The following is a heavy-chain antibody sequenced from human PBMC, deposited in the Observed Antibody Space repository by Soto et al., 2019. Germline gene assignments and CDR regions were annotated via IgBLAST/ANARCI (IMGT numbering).Heavy chain of an antibody. CDR2: ISSSGNTI. D-gene: IGHD3-22*01. CDR1: GFTFSTYS. CDR3: ARAGQDSRVFYYGGLDH. V-gene: IGHV3-48*02. J-gene: IGHJ4*02. Sequence: AGGSLRLSCAASGFTFSTYSMNWVRQAPGKGLEWVSYISSSGNTIYYADSVRGRFTISRDNAKNSLYLQMNSLRDEDTAVYYCARAGQDSRVFYYGGLDHWGPGTLVTVPS.